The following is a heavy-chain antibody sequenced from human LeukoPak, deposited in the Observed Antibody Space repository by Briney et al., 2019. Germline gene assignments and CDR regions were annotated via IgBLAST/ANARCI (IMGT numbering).Heavy chain of an antibody. Sequence: GGSLRLSCAASGFTFDDYGMSWARQAPGKGLEWVFGINWNGGSTGYADSVKGRFTISRDNAKNSLYLQMNSLRAEDTALYHCARGGNLGELLDYWGQGTLVTVSS. CDR1: GFTFDDYG. V-gene: IGHV3-20*01. CDR2: INWNGGST. CDR3: ARGGNLGELLDY. J-gene: IGHJ4*02. D-gene: IGHD3-16*01.